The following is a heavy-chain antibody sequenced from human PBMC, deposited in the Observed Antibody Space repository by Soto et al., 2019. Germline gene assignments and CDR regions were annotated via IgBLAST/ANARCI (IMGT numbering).Heavy chain of an antibody. CDR1: GFTFSSYG. J-gene: IGHJ5*02. D-gene: IGHD4-17*01. CDR2: IWYDGSNK. Sequence: QVQLVESGGGVVQPGRSLRLSCAASGFTFSSYGMHWVRQAPGKGLEWVAVIWYDGSNKYYADSVKGRFTISRDNSKNTRYLQMNSLRAEDTAVYYCARALPLSYGGNSDNWFDLWGQGSLVTVSS. V-gene: IGHV3-33*01. CDR3: ARALPLSYGGNSDNWFDL.